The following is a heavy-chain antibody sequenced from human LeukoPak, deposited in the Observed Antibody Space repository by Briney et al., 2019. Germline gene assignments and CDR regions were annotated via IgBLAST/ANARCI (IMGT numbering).Heavy chain of an antibody. CDR3: AKIISDWSRGAFDI. CDR2: ISYDGSNK. D-gene: IGHD6-19*01. V-gene: IGHV3-30-3*01. J-gene: IGHJ3*02. CDR1: GFTFSSYA. Sequence: GGSLRLSCAASGFTFSSYAMHWVRQAPGKGLEWVAVISYDGSNKYYADSVKGRFTISRDNSKNTLYLQMNSLRAEDTAVYYCAKIISDWSRGAFDIWGQGTMVTVSS.